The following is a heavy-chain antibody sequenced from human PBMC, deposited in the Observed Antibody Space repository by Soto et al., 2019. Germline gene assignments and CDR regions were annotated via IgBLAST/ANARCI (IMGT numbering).Heavy chain of an antibody. CDR3: ARVCSITIFGVVTVMDV. CDR2: ISSSSSYI. D-gene: IGHD3-3*01. Sequence: SLRLSCAASGFTFSSYSMNWVRQAPGKGLEWVSSISSSSSYIYYADSVKGRFTISRDNAKNSLYLQMNSLRAEDTAVYYCARVCSITIFGVVTVMDVWGQGTTVTVSS. J-gene: IGHJ6*02. CDR1: GFTFSSYS. V-gene: IGHV3-21*01.